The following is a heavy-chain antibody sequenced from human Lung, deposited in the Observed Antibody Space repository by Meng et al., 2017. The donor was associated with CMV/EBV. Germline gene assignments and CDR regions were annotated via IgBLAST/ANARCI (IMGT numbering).Heavy chain of an antibody. CDR2: IYHSGST. Sequence: VQLKEPGPGLVKPSGTLSLTCAVSGGSISSSNWWSWVRQPPGKGLEWIGEIYHSGSTNYNPSLKSRVTISVDKSKNQFSLKLSPVTAADTAVYYCASFPPPGKQWLVTDYWGQGTLVTVSS. J-gene: IGHJ4*02. CDR1: GGSISSSNW. CDR3: ASFPPPGKQWLVTDY. V-gene: IGHV4-4*02. D-gene: IGHD6-19*01.